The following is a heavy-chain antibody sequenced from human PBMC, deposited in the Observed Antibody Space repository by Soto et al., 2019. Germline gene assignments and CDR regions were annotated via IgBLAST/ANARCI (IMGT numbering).Heavy chain of an antibody. CDR2: IYSGGNT. Sequence: EVQLVESGGGLVQPGGSLRLSCAASGFTVSSSYMGWVRQAPGKGLEWVSSIYSGGNTYYADSVRGRFTISTDNSKDTFYLKMNSLRVDDTAMYYCARHGGFYWYFDLWGRGTLVTVSS. J-gene: IGHJ2*01. V-gene: IGHV3-66*04. D-gene: IGHD3-10*01. CDR1: GFTVSSSY. CDR3: ARHGGFYWYFDL.